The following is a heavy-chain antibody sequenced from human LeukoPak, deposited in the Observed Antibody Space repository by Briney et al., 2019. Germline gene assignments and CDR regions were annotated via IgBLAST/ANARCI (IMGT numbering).Heavy chain of an antibody. D-gene: IGHD3-22*01. CDR3: ARAGGYDSSGYYYREPFDY. Sequence: ASVKVSCKASGYTFTSYYMHWVRQAPGQGLEWMEIINPSGGSTSYAQKFQGRVTMTRDTSTSTVYMELSSLRSEDTAVYYCARAGGYDSSGYYYREPFDYWGQGTLVTVSS. CDR1: GYTFTSYY. V-gene: IGHV1-46*01. J-gene: IGHJ4*02. CDR2: INPSGGST.